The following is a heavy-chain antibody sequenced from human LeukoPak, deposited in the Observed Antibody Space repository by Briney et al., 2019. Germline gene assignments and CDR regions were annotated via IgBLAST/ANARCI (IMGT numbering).Heavy chain of an antibody. CDR3: AKDNGWLHEY. Sequence: GGSLRLSCIVSGFTLSSYEMSWIRQAPGKGLEWVASIEYSGGSAYYADSVKGRFSISRDNSKNTLYLQMNSLRADDTAVYYCAKDNGWLHEYWGQGTLVTVSS. CDR1: GFTLSSYE. D-gene: IGHD6-19*01. CDR2: IEYSGGSA. V-gene: IGHV3-23*01. J-gene: IGHJ4*02.